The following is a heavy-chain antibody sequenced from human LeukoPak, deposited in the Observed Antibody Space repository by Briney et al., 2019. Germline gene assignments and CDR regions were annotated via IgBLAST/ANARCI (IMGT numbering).Heavy chain of an antibody. V-gene: IGHV2-5*01. J-gene: IGHJ3*02. CDR3: ARVLSGSYPADAFDI. Sequence: SGPTLVKPTQTLTLTCTFSGFSLSSSRVGVGWIRQPPGMALEGLAVIYWNDDKRYSPSLNSRLTITKDTSKNQVVLTMTNMDPVDTATYYCARVLSGSYPADAFDIWGQGTLVTVSS. CDR1: GFSLSSSRVG. D-gene: IGHD1-26*01. CDR2: IYWNDDK.